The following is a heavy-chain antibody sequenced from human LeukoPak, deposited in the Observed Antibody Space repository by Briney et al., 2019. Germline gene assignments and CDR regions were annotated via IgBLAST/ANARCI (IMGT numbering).Heavy chain of an antibody. CDR1: GFSFSDYY. CDR2: LYSGGST. Sequence: GGSLRLSCAASGFSFSDYYVTWVRQAPGKGLEWVSVLYSGGSTYYADSVKGRFTISRDNSKNTLYLQMSTLRVEDTAVYYCATSRSYSYVDYWGQGTLVTVSS. J-gene: IGHJ4*02. D-gene: IGHD5-18*01. CDR3: ATSRSYSYVDY. V-gene: IGHV3-53*01.